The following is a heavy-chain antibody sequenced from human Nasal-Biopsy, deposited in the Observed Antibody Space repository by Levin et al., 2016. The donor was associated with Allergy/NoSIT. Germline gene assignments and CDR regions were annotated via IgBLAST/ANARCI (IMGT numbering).Heavy chain of an antibody. D-gene: IGHD3/OR15-3a*01. CDR3: ARERGTVPEKSFDY. CDR1: GYTFTDHH. CDR2: INPYNGDT. Sequence: ASVKVSCKASGYTFTDHHIHWVRQAPGQGLEWMACINPYNGDTCTPQKFRGRVTMTRDTSINTAYMELSRLTSDDTAVYYCARERGTVPEKSFDYWGQGSLVTVSS. V-gene: IGHV1-2*02. J-gene: IGHJ4*02.